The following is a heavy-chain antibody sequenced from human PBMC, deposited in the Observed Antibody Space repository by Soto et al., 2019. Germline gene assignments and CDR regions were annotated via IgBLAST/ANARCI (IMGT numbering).Heavy chain of an antibody. CDR3: ARGANWNNTYAFDI. CDR1: GFTFSDYY. D-gene: IGHD1-1*01. Sequence: LRLSCAASGFTFSDYYMSWIRQAPGNGLEWVSYISSSGSTIYYADSVKGRFTISRDNAKNSLYLQMNSLRAEDTAVCYCARGANWNNTYAFDIWGQGTMVTVSS. CDR2: ISSSGSTI. V-gene: IGHV3-11*01. J-gene: IGHJ3*02.